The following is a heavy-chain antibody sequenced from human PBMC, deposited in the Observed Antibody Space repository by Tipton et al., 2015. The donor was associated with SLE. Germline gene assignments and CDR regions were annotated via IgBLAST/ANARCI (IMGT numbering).Heavy chain of an antibody. J-gene: IGHJ4*02. D-gene: IGHD3-22*01. CDR1: GGSISSSSYY. V-gene: IGHV4-39*07. CDR3: AGDSSGSYYDRGGYYQLANRHFDL. CDR2: IYYSGST. Sequence: LRLSCTVSGGSISSSSYYWGWFRQPPGKGLEWIGSIYYSGSTYYNPSLKSRVTISVDTSKNQFSLKLSSVTAADTAVYYCAGDSSGSYYDRGGYYQLANRHFDLWGRGILVSVSS.